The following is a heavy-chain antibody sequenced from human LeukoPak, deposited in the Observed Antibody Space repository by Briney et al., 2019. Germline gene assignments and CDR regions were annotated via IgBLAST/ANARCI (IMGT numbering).Heavy chain of an antibody. J-gene: IGHJ6*02. CDR2: INPNSGGT. CDR3: ARDLRGEGYYYYYDMDV. V-gene: IGHV1-2*04. CDR1: GYTFTGYY. D-gene: IGHD2-15*01. Sequence: GASVKVSCKASGYTFTGYYIHWVRQAPGQGLEWMGWINPNSGGTNYAQKFQGWVAMTRDTSINTAYMELSRLKSDDTAVYYCARDLRGEGYYYYYDMDVWGQGTTVTVSS.